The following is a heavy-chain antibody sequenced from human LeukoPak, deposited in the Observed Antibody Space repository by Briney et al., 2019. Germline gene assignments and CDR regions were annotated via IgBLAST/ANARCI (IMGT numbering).Heavy chain of an antibody. D-gene: IGHD3-22*01. CDR1: GGSVSSGSYY. CDR3: ASGEYYYDSSGYYLDY. J-gene: IGHJ4*02. Sequence: PSETLSLTCTVSGGSVSSGSYYWSWIRQPPGKGLERIGYIYYSGSTYYNPSLKSRVTISVDTSKSQFSLKLSSVTAADTAVYYCASGEYYYDSSGYYLDYWGQGTLVTVSS. CDR2: IYYSGST. V-gene: IGHV4-30-4*08.